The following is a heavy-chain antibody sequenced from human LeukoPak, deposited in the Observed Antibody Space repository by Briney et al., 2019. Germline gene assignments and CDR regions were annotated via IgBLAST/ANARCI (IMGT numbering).Heavy chain of an antibody. Sequence: PGGSLRLSCAASGFTFSNTWMSWVRQAPGKGLEWIGEIYHSGSTNYNPSLKSRVTISVDKSKNQFSLKLSSVTAADTAMYYCASGVDKWWFDPWGQGTLVTVSS. CDR2: IYHSGST. D-gene: IGHD5-12*01. J-gene: IGHJ5*02. CDR1: GFTFSNTW. CDR3: ASGVDKWWFDP. V-gene: IGHV4-4*02.